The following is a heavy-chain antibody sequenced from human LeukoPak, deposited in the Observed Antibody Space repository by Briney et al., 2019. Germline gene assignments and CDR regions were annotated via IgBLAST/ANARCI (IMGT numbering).Heavy chain of an antibody. CDR3: ARRNVYFDY. CDR2: ISSSSSYI. V-gene: IGHV3-21*01. CDR1: GGSISSSSYF. D-gene: IGHD1-1*01. Sequence: PSETLSLTCTVSGGSISSSSYFWAWIRQAPGKGLEWVSSISSSSSYIYYADSVKGRFTISRDNAKNSLYLQMNSLRAEDTAVYYCARRNVYFDYWGQGTLVTVSS. J-gene: IGHJ4*02.